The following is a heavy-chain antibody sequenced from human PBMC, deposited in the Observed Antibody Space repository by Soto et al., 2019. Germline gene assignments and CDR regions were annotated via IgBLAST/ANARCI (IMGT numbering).Heavy chain of an antibody. CDR1: GYSFTSYW. CDR3: ARHMIAARPYTFDM. Sequence: PGESLKISCKGSGYSFTSYWISWVRQMPGKGLEWMGRIDPSDSYTNYSPSLQGHVTISTDKSISTAYLQWSSLKASDTAMYYCARHMIAARPYTFDMWGQGTMVTLSS. J-gene: IGHJ3*02. V-gene: IGHV5-10-1*01. D-gene: IGHD6-6*01. CDR2: IDPSDSYT.